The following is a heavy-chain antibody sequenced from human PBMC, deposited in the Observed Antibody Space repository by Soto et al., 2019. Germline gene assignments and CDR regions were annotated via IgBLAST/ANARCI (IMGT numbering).Heavy chain of an antibody. Sequence: PSETLSLTCDVSGVSISSGNWWSWVRQPPGKGLEWIAEVYNDGSANYHPSLESRATISVDRSKNQFSLRLSSATAADTGKYYCARLVYDSRLNYLYFDHWGQGTLVTVSS. CDR1: GVSISSGNW. CDR2: VYNDGSA. V-gene: IGHV4-4*02. CDR3: ARLVYDSRLNYLYFDH. J-gene: IGHJ4*02. D-gene: IGHD3-22*01.